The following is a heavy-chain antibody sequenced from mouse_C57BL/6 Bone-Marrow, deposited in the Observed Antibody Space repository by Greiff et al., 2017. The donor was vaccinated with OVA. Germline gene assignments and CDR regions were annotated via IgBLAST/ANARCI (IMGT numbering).Heavy chain of an antibody. Sequence: EVNLVESGGDLVKPGGSLKLSCAASGFTFSSYGMSWVRQTPDKRLEWVATISSGGSYTYYPDSVKGRYTISRDNAKNTLYLQMSSLKSEDTAMYYCARQGKLPGVYWGQGTSVTVSS. CDR2: ISSGGSYT. V-gene: IGHV5-6*01. CDR3: ARQGKLPGVY. J-gene: IGHJ4*01. CDR1: GFTFSSYG. D-gene: IGHD1-1*01.